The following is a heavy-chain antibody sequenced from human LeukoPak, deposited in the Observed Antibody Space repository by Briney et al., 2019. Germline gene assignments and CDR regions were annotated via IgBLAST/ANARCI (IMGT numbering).Heavy chain of an antibody. D-gene: IGHD2-2*01. CDR1: GFTFSSYS. CDR2: ISSSSSTI. Sequence: GGSLRLSCAASGFTFSSYSMNWVRQAPGGGLEWVSYISSSSSTIYYADSVKGRFTISRDNAKNSLYLQMSRLRAEDTAVYYCARGHCSSTSCRYYYYYMDVWGKGTTVTVSS. J-gene: IGHJ6*03. V-gene: IGHV3-48*04. CDR3: ARGHCSSTSCRYYYYYMDV.